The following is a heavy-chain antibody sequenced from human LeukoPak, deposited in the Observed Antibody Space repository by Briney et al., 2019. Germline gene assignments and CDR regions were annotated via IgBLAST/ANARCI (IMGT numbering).Heavy chain of an antibody. J-gene: IGHJ4*02. V-gene: IGHV4-34*01. Sequence: SETLSLTCAVYGGSFSGYYWSWIRQPPGKGLEWIGEINHSGSTNYNPSLKSRVTISVDTSKNQFSLKLSSVTAADTAVYYCASWRRIQLWRRRAHFDYWGQGTLVTVSS. CDR2: INHSGST. D-gene: IGHD5-18*01. CDR1: GGSFSGYY. CDR3: ASWRRIQLWRRRAHFDY.